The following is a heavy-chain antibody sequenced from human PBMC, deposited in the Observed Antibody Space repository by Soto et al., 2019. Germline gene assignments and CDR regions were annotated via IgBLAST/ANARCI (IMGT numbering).Heavy chain of an antibody. D-gene: IGHD1-26*01. V-gene: IGHV3-7*01. CDR1: GFTFSSYW. CDR2: IKQDGSEK. Sequence: QPGGSLRLSCAASGFTFSSYWMSRVRQAPGKGLEWVANIKQDGSEKYYVDSVKGRFTISRDNAKNSLYLQMNSLRAEDTAVYYCARKAYSGNVDYWGQGTLVTVSS. J-gene: IGHJ4*02. CDR3: ARKAYSGNVDY.